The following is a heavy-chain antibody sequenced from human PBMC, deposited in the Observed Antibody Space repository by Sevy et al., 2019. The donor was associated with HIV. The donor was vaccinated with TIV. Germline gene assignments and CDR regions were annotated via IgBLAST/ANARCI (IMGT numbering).Heavy chain of an antibody. J-gene: IGHJ4*02. D-gene: IGHD2-21*01. CDR1: GLIYSDYY. Sequence: GESLKISCAASGLIYSDYYMGWVRQAPGKGLEWVADISSGNTYRNYADSVKGRFTISRDNAKKSLYLQMNTLRAEDTAVYYCARLRVIASAPYYFDYWGQGALVTVSS. CDR3: ARLRVIASAPYYFDY. CDR2: ISSGNTYR. V-gene: IGHV3-11*06.